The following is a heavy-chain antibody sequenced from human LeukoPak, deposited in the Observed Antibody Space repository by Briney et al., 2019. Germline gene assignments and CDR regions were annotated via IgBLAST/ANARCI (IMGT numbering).Heavy chain of an antibody. J-gene: IGHJ4*02. V-gene: IGHV3-7*01. CDR1: GFTFRNHW. CDR2: MKEDGSEK. CDR3: ARGFETDY. Sequence: QAGGSLRLSCEASGFTFRNHWMAWVRQALGKGLEWVANMKEDGSEKYYADSVKGRFTISRDNAKNSVYLQMHSLRVEDTAVYYCARGFETDYWGQGTLVTVSS.